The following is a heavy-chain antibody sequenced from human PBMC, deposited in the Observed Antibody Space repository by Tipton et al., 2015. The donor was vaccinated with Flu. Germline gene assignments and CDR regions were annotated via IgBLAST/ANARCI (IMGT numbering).Heavy chain of an antibody. D-gene: IGHD3-16*01. CDR1: GGSISSHY. Sequence: TLSLTCTVSGGSISSHYWSWIRQPQGKGLEWIGYIYYSGSISYNPSLKSRVTISVDTSKNQFSLKLSSVTAADTAVYYCAREWGDAFDIWGQGTMVTVSS. CDR2: IYYSGSI. J-gene: IGHJ3*02. V-gene: IGHV4-59*11. CDR3: AREWGDAFDI.